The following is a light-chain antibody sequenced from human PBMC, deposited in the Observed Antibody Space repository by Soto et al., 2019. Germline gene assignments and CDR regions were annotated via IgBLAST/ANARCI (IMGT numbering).Light chain of an antibody. CDR3: QLYGSSPRT. CDR1: QSVSSSY. V-gene: IGKV3-20*01. J-gene: IGKJ1*01. Sequence: EIVLTQSPGTLSLSPGERATLSCRARQSVSSSYLAWYQQKPGQAPRLLIYGASSRATGIPDRFSGSGSGTDFTLTISRLEPEDFAVYYCQLYGSSPRTFGQGTKVEIK. CDR2: GAS.